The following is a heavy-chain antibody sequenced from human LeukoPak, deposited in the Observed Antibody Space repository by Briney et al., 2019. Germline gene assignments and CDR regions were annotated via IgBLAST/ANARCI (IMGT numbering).Heavy chain of an antibody. D-gene: IGHD5-18*01. J-gene: IGHJ6*03. CDR1: GSTFSSHA. Sequence: PGGSLRLSCAASGSTFSSHAMSWVRQAPGKGLEWVSAVSGSGDNTYYADSVKGRFTISRDNSKNTLYLHMSSLRAEDTAVYYCACTAYYYYYLDVWGKGTTVTVSS. CDR2: VSGSGDNT. CDR3: ACTAYYYYYLDV. V-gene: IGHV3-23*01.